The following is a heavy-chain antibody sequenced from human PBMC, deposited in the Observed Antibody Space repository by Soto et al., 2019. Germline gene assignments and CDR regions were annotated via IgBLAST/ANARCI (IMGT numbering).Heavy chain of an antibody. Sequence: PSETLSLTCTVPGGSSSSYYWSWIRQPAGKGLEWIGYIDYSGSTNYNPSLKSRVTISVDTSKNQFSLKLSSVTAADTAVYYCARARRHSDAFDIWGQGTMVTVSS. D-gene: IGHD6-25*01. CDR1: GGSSSSYY. CDR2: IDYSGST. J-gene: IGHJ3*02. CDR3: ARARRHSDAFDI. V-gene: IGHV4-59*01.